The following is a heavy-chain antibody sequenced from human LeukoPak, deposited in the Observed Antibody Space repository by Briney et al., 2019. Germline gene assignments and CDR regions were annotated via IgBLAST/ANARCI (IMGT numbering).Heavy chain of an antibody. CDR2: ISGSGGST. V-gene: IGHV3-23*01. D-gene: IGHD6-19*01. CDR1: GFTFSSYA. J-gene: IGHJ4*02. CDR3: AKGRKYSSGVFPFDY. Sequence: GGSLRLSCAASGFTFSSYAMSWVRQAPGKGLEWVSAISGSGGSTYYADSVKGRFTISRDNSKNTLYLQMNSLRAEDTAVYYCAKGRKYSSGVFPFDYWGQGTLVTVSS.